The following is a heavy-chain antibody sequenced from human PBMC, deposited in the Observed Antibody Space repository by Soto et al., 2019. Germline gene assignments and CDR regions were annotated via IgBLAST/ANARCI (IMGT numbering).Heavy chain of an antibody. CDR2: IYYSGST. Sequence: SETLSLTCTVSGGSISSSSYYWGWILQPPGKGLEWIGSIYYSGSTYYNPSLKSRVTISVDTSKNQFSLKLSSVTAADTAVYYCARPDYGDYGWYFDLWGRGTLVTVSS. D-gene: IGHD4-17*01. J-gene: IGHJ2*01. CDR3: ARPDYGDYGWYFDL. CDR1: GGSISSSSYY. V-gene: IGHV4-39*01.